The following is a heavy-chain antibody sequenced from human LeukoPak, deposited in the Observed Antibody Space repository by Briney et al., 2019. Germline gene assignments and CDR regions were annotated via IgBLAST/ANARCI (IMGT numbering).Heavy chain of an antibody. J-gene: IGHJ4*02. CDR3: ARDCSSTSCFDH. Sequence: GGSLRLSCAASGFTFSSYGMHWVRQAPGKGLEYVSAISSNGGSTYYANSVKGRFTISRDNSKNTLYLQMGSLRGEDMAVYYCARDCSSTSCFDHWGQGTLVTVSS. CDR2: ISSNGGST. D-gene: IGHD2-2*01. V-gene: IGHV3-64*01. CDR1: GFTFSSYG.